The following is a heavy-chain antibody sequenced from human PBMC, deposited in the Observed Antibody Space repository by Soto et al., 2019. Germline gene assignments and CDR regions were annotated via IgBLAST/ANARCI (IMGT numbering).Heavy chain of an antibody. CDR3: ARRGAAAGTRGSDYYYYYGMDV. Sequence: QVQLVQSGAEVKKPGSSVKVSCKASGGTFSSYAISWVRQAPGQGLEWMGGIIPIFGTANYEQKFQGRVTITADESTSTAYMELSRLRSEDTAVYYCARRGAAAGTRGSDYYYYYGMDVWGQGTTVTVSS. CDR1: GGTFSSYA. CDR2: IIPIFGTA. J-gene: IGHJ6*02. V-gene: IGHV1-69*01. D-gene: IGHD6-13*01.